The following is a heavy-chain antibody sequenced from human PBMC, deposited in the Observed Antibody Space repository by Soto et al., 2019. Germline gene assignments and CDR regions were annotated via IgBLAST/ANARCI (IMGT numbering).Heavy chain of an antibody. J-gene: IGHJ4*02. CDR2: ISSSSSTI. Sequence: GGSLRLSCAASGFTFSSYSMNWVRQAPGKGLEWVSYISSSSSTIYYADSVKGRFTISRDNAKNSLYLQMNSLRAEDTAVYYCVRWVPGVRYYFDYWGQGTLVTVSS. CDR1: GFTFSSYS. CDR3: VRWVPGVRYYFDY. V-gene: IGHV3-48*01. D-gene: IGHD3-10*02.